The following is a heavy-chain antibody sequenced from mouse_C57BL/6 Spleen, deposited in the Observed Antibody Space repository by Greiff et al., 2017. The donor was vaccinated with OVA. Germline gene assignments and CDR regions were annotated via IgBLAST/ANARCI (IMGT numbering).Heavy chain of an antibody. CDR2: IYPGDGDT. V-gene: IGHV1-82*01. CDR3: ARLSHFDY. J-gene: IGHJ2*01. Sequence: VQGVESGPELVKPGASVKISCKASGYAFSSSWMNWVKQRPGKGLEWIGRIYPGDGDTNYNGKFKGKATLTADKSSSTAYMQLSSLTSEDSAVYFCARLSHFDYWGQGTTLTVSS. CDR1: GYAFSSSW.